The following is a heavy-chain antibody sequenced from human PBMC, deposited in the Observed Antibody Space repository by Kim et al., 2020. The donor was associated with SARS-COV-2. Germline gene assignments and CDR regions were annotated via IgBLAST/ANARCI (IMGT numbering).Heavy chain of an antibody. D-gene: IGHD3-22*01. J-gene: IGHJ4*02. CDR3: ARGDYYDSSGCHY. Sequence: YAQKFQGRVTITADESTSTAYMELSSLRSEDTAVYYCARGDYYDSSGCHYWGQGTLVTVSS. V-gene: IGHV1-69*01.